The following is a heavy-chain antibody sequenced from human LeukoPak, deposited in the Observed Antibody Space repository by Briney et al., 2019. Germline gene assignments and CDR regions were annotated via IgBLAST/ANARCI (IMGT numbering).Heavy chain of an antibody. V-gene: IGHV3-30*04. CDR3: ARAGGSWYYFDY. CDR2: ISYDGSNK. D-gene: IGHD6-13*01. CDR1: GFTFSSYA. J-gene: IGHJ4*02. Sequence: PGRSLRLSCAASGFTFSSYAMHWVRQAPGKGLEWVAVISYDGSNKYYADSVKGRFTISRANSKNTLYLQMNSLRAEDTAVYYCARAGGSWYYFDYWGQGTLVTVSS.